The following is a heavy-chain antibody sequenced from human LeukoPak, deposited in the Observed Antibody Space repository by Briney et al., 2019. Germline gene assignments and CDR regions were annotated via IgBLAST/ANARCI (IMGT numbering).Heavy chain of an antibody. V-gene: IGHV1-3*01. CDR2: INAGNGNT. CDR3: ARYLGYCSSTSCYRYYYYGMDV. CDR1: GYTFTSYA. D-gene: IGHD2-2*01. Sequence: ASVKVSCKASGYTFTSYAMHWVRQAPGQRLEWMGWINAGNGNTKYSQKFQGRVTITRDTSASTAYMELSSLRSEDTAVYYCARYLGYCSSTSCYRYYYYGMDVWGQGTTVTVSS. J-gene: IGHJ6*02.